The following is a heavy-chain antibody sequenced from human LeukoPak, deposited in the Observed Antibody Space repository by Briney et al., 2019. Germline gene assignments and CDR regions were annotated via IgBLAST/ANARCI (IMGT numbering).Heavy chain of an antibody. J-gene: IGHJ4*02. CDR1: GGFISSSSYY. D-gene: IGHD6-19*01. CDR2: IYYSGSA. V-gene: IGHV4-39*01. Sequence: SETLSLTCTVSGGFISSSSYYWGWIRQPPGKGLEWIGSIYYSGSAYYNPSLKSRVTISVDTSKNQLSLKVSSVTAADTAVYYCARIALNSGLYFFDYWGQGTLATVSS. CDR3: ARIALNSGLYFFDY.